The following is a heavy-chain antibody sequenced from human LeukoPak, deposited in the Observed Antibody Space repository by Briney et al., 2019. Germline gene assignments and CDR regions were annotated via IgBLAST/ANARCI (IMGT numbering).Heavy chain of an antibody. CDR1: GGSISSSNW. V-gene: IGHV4-4*02. CDR2: MYYRGST. J-gene: IGHJ4*02. Sequence: PSGTLSLTCAVSGGSISSSNWWSWVRQPPGKGLEWIGYMYYRGSTYYNPSLKSRVTISVDTSKNQFSLKLSSVTAADTAVYYCARSYGYGTNFDYWGQGTLVTVSS. D-gene: IGHD5-18*01. CDR3: ARSYGYGTNFDY.